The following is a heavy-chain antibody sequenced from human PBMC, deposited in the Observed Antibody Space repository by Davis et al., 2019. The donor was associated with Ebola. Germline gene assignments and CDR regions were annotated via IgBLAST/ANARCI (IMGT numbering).Heavy chain of an antibody. CDR1: GYIFTNYY. Sequence: AASVQVSCKASGYIFTNYYMHSVRQAPVQGLEWLGWIVTNTGNPTYAQGFTGRFVFSLDTSVSTAYLHISSLKAEDTAVYYCAREGNPVPFDYWGQGTLVAVSS. CDR2: IVTNTGNP. D-gene: IGHD6-6*01. V-gene: IGHV7-4-1*02. J-gene: IGHJ4*02. CDR3: AREGNPVPFDY.